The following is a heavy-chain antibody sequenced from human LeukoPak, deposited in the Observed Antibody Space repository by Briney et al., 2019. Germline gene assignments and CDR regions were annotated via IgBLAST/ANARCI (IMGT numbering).Heavy chain of an antibody. Sequence: SETLSLTCAVYGGSFSGYYWSWIRQPPGKGLEWIGEINHSGSTNYNPSLKSRVTISVDTSKNQFSLKLSSVTAADAAVYYCARGNRITIFGVVTANGCWFDPWGQGTLVTVSS. J-gene: IGHJ5*02. CDR1: GGSFSGYY. D-gene: IGHD3-3*01. CDR2: INHSGST. CDR3: ARGNRITIFGVVTANGCWFDP. V-gene: IGHV4-34*01.